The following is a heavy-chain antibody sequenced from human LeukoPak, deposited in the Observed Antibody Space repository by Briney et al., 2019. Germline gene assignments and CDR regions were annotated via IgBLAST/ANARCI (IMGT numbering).Heavy chain of an antibody. J-gene: IGHJ4*02. CDR3: SRGEGDDY. D-gene: IGHD3-10*01. Sequence: GGSLRLSCAASGFTFSSYWMSWVRQAPGKGLEWVANINGDESEEYYVDSVKARFTISRDNAKNSLYLQMNSLRVDDTAIYYRSRGEGDDYWGQGTLVTVSS. CDR2: INGDESEE. V-gene: IGHV3-7*01. CDR1: GFTFSSYW.